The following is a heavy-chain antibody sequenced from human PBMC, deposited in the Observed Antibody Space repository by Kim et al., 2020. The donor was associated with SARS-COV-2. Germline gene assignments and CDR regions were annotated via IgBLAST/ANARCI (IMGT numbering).Heavy chain of an antibody. CDR2: ISVNDGKT. D-gene: IGHD3-10*01. V-gene: IGHV1-18*01. Sequence: ASVKVSCKASGNTFTNYGFAWVRQAPGHGLEWMAWISVNDGKTKYAQNFQGRLTITTETSTSTAYMELRSLRSDYTAVYYCARAPVLLWFGESLPGALDIWGQGTLVAVSS. CDR1: GNTFTNYG. CDR3: ARAPVLLWFGESLPGALDI. J-gene: IGHJ3*02.